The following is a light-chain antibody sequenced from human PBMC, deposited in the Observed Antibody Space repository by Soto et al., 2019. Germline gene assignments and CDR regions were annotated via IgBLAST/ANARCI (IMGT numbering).Light chain of an antibody. Sequence: DIEMTQSPSTLSASVGDRVTITCRASQTIRRWLAWYQQRPGKAPKVLIYDASTLESGVPARFSGSGSETQFSLTISSLQPEDSAAYYCQHYNSDAWTFGQGTKVEIK. V-gene: IGKV1-5*01. CDR1: QTIRRW. CDR2: DAS. J-gene: IGKJ1*01. CDR3: QHYNSDAWT.